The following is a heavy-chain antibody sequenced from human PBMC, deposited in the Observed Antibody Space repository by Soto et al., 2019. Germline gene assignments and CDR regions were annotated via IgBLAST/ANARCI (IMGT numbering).Heavy chain of an antibody. CDR2: IYWDDDK. Sequence: ITLTESGPTLVKATQTLTLTCTFSGFSLSTSGVGVGWIRQPPGKALEWLALIYWDDDKRYSPSLKSRLTISMDTSINQVVLTVANLVPLDTATYYCAHKENTTYVLDYWGQGTPVTVSS. D-gene: IGHD1-1*01. CDR3: AHKENTTYVLDY. J-gene: IGHJ4*02. CDR1: GFSLSTSGVG. V-gene: IGHV2-5*02.